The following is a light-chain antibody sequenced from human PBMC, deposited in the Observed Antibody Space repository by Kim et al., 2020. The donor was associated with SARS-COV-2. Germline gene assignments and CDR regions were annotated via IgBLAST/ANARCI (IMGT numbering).Light chain of an antibody. CDR1: HIGGKT. CDR2: YDG. Sequence: APGQTARITCGGNHIGGKTVHCYQQRPGQAPVLVIRYDGDRPSGIPERFSGSNSGNTATLTISRVAVGDEADYYCQVWDSSSDQVLFGGGTQLTVL. CDR3: QVWDSSSDQVL. V-gene: IGLV3-21*01. J-gene: IGLJ2*01.